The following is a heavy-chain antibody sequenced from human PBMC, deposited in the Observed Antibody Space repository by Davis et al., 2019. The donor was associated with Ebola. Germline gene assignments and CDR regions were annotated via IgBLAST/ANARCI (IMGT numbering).Heavy chain of an antibody. D-gene: IGHD4-11*01. CDR3: ARGVVTVTTTDYYYYMDV. Sequence: GESLKISCAASGFTFSSYSMNWVRQAPGKGLEWVSSISSSSSYIYYADSVKGRFTISRDNAKNSLYLQMNSLRAEDTAVYYCARGVVTVTTTDYYYYMDVWGKGTTVTVSS. CDR1: GFTFSSYS. CDR2: ISSSSSYI. J-gene: IGHJ6*03. V-gene: IGHV3-21*01.